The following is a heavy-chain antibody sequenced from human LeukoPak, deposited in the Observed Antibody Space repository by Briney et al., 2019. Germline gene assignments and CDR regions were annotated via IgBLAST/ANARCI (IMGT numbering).Heavy chain of an antibody. J-gene: IGHJ6*03. CDR1: GGSISSGSYY. Sequence: SQTLSLTCTVSGGSISSGSYYWSWIRQPTGKGLEWIGRIYTSGSTNYNPSLKSRVTISVDTSKNQFSLKLSSVTAADTAVYYCAREGGYSYGFYFPNYYYYYYMDVWGKGTTVTISS. V-gene: IGHV4-61*02. D-gene: IGHD5-18*01. CDR2: IYTSGST. CDR3: AREGGYSYGFYFPNYYYYYYMDV.